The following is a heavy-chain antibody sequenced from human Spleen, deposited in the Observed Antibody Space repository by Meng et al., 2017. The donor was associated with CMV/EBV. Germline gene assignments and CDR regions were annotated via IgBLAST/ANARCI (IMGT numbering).Heavy chain of an antibody. J-gene: IGHJ4*03. CDR3: ARLFGGYCTSSSSFGFGCYFDY. D-gene: IGHD2-2*01. CDR2: IYSGGNT. V-gene: IGHV3-53*01. CDR1: GLTFSAYA. Sequence: GGSLRLSCAASGLTFSAYAMSWVRQAPGKGLEWVSVIYSGGNTYYADSVKGRFTISRDISKNILYLQMNSLRAEDTAVYYCARLFGGYCTSSSSFGFGCYFDYWGQGTLVTVSS.